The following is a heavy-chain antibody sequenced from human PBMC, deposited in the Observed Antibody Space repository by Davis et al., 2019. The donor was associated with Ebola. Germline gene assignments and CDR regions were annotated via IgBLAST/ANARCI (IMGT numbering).Heavy chain of an antibody. V-gene: IGHV3-73*01. D-gene: IGHD4-17*01. CDR2: IRSKANSYAT. CDR3: TTTTVTTDY. J-gene: IGHJ4*02. Sequence: GESLKISCAASGFTFSGSAMHWVRQASGKGLEWVGRIRSKANSYATAYAASVKGRSTISRDDSKNTAYLQMNSLKTEDTAVYYCTTTTVTTDYWGQGTLVTVSS. CDR1: GFTFSGSA.